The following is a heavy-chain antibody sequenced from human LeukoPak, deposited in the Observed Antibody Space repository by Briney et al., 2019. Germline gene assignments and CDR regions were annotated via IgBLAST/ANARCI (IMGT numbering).Heavy chain of an antibody. CDR1: GFTFSGAW. Sequence: GGFLRLSCAASGFTFSGAWMSWVRHAPGKGLEWVGRIKSKPDGETTSYAAPVIGRFTISRDDSKNILYLQMDSLKTEDTAVYYCAADLPIFGVGEFDFWGQGTLVIVSS. J-gene: IGHJ4*02. CDR3: AADLPIFGVGEFDF. V-gene: IGHV3-15*01. D-gene: IGHD3-3*01. CDR2: IKSKPDGETT.